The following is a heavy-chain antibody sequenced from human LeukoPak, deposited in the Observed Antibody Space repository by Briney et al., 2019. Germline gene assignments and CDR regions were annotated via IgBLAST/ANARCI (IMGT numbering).Heavy chain of an antibody. CDR3: ARDNDYVWGSYRYPGY. Sequence: EASVKVSCKASGYIFTSYGTSWVRQAPGQGLEWMGWISVYNDNKNYAQKFQGRVTMTTDPSTSTAHMELRSLRSDDTAVYYCARDNDYVWGSYRYPGYWGQGTLVTVPS. J-gene: IGHJ4*02. V-gene: IGHV1-18*01. D-gene: IGHD3-16*02. CDR1: GYIFTSYG. CDR2: ISVYNDNK.